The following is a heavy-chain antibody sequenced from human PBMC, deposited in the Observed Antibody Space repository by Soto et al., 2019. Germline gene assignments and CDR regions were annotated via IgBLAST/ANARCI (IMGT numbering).Heavy chain of an antibody. CDR1: GGSISGHY. J-gene: IGHJ1*01. Sequence: PSETLSLTCTVSGGSISGHYWSWIRQPAGKGLEWIGRFYTSGRTNYNPSLKSRLTMSVDTSKNQFSLKLNSVAAADTAVYCCARAFGGDEYFQHWGQGTLVTVSS. CDR3: ARAFGGDEYFQH. D-gene: IGHD4-17*01. V-gene: IGHV4-4*07. CDR2: FYTSGRT.